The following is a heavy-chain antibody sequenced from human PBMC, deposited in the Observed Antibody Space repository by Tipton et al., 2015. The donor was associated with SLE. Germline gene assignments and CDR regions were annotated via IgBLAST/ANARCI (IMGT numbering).Heavy chain of an antibody. Sequence: TLSLTCTVSGGSISSGSYYWNWIRQPAGKGLEWIGRIYTSGSTNYNPSLKSRVTISVDTSKNQFSLRLSSVTAADTAVYYCARGLSYYGSGSYRNWGQGTLVTVSS. V-gene: IGHV4-61*02. J-gene: IGHJ4*02. CDR1: GGSISSGSYY. CDR3: ARGLSYYGSGSYRN. D-gene: IGHD3-10*01. CDR2: IYTSGST.